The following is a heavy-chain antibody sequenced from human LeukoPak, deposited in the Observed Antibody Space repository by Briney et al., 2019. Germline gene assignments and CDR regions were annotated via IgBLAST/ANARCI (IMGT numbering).Heavy chain of an antibody. V-gene: IGHV4-39*01. CDR1: GGSIRDSSDY. D-gene: IGHD5-18*01. Sequence: SETLSLTCTVSGGSIRDSSDYGGWIRQPPGKGLEWIGSIPYSGSTYYNPSLKSRVTISVDTSKNQFSLKLISVTAADTAVYYCVRHPRGGYSNGFDGFDIWGQGTMVTVSS. J-gene: IGHJ3*02. CDR2: IPYSGST. CDR3: VRHPRGGYSNGFDGFDI.